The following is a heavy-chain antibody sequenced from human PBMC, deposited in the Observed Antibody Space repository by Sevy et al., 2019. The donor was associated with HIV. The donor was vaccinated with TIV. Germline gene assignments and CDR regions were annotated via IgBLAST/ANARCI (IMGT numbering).Heavy chain of an antibody. CDR1: GFTFGDYA. CDR3: TGDRPPYYYDSSGYLRPFDY. Sequence: GGSLRLSCTASGFTFGDYAMSWFRQAPGKGLEWVGFIRSKAYGGTTEYAASVKGRFTISRDDSKSIAYLQMNSLKTEDTAVYYCTGDRPPYYYDSSGYLRPFDYWGQGTLVTVSS. D-gene: IGHD3-22*01. V-gene: IGHV3-49*03. CDR2: IRSKAYGGTT. J-gene: IGHJ4*02.